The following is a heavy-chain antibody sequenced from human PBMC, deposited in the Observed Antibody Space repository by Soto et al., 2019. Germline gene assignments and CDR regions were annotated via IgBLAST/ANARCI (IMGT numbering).Heavy chain of an antibody. CDR2: IIPIFGTT. D-gene: IGHD3-10*01. CDR1: GGTFSSYA. J-gene: IGHJ3*02. V-gene: IGHV1-69*13. Sequence: ASLKVSCKSSGGTFSSYASSWVRQAPGQGLEWMGGIIPIFGTTNYAEKFRGRVSITADESTSTAYVELSSLRSEDTAVYYCAGSFKYGSGTFDAFDIWGQGTMVSVSS. CDR3: AGSFKYGSGTFDAFDI.